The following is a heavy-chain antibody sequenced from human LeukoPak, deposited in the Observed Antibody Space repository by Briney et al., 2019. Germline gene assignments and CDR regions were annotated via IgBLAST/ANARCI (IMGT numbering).Heavy chain of an antibody. D-gene: IGHD7-27*01. Sequence: EGSLRLSCAVSGFTFSDHYMTWVRQAPGKGLEWVSWISQTGTDMSYSDSVKGRFTISRDNARNSLFLQMDSLRPEDTAVYYCGRGHWGLDYWGQGTLLTVSS. CDR3: GRGHWGLDY. CDR2: ISQTGTDM. CDR1: GFTFSDHY. V-gene: IGHV3-11*01. J-gene: IGHJ4*02.